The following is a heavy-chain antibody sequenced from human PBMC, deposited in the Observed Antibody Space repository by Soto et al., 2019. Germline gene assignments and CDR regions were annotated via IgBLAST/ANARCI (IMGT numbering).Heavy chain of an antibody. V-gene: IGHV5-51*01. D-gene: IGHD3-10*01. Sequence: GESLKISCKASGFSFTSYWIGWVRQMPGKGLEWMGIIYPGDSDTRYSPSFQGQVTISADKSISTAYLQWSSLKASDTAMYYCARSYYYGSGSYYNSYGMDVWGQGTTVTVSS. CDR3: ARSYYYGSGSYYNSYGMDV. J-gene: IGHJ6*02. CDR2: IYPGDSDT. CDR1: GFSFTSYW.